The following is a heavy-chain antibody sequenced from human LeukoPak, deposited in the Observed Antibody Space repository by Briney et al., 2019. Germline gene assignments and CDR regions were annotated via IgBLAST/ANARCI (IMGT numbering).Heavy chain of an antibody. CDR1: GGSISSYY. D-gene: IGHD3-9*01. Sequence: SGTLSLTCTVSGGSISSYYWSWIRQPPGKGLEWIGYIYYSGSTNYNPSLKSRVTISVDTSKNQFSLKLSSVTAADTAVYYCARVGYDILSGGYYFDYWGQGTLVTVSS. V-gene: IGHV4-59*01. CDR2: IYYSGST. CDR3: ARVGYDILSGGYYFDY. J-gene: IGHJ4*02.